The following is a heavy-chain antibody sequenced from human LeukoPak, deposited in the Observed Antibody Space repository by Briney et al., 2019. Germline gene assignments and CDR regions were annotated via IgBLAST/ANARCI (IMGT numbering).Heavy chain of an antibody. J-gene: IGHJ5*02. CDR3: ARSRRITMIVVVITDNWFDP. CDR1: GGSFSGYY. V-gene: IGHV4-34*01. Sequence: SGTLSLTCAVYGGSFSGYYWSWIRQPPGKGLEWIGEINRSGSTNYNPSLKSRVTISVDTSKNQFSLKLSSVTAADTAVYYCARSRRITMIVVVITDNWFDPWGQGTLVTVSS. D-gene: IGHD3-22*01. CDR2: INRSGST.